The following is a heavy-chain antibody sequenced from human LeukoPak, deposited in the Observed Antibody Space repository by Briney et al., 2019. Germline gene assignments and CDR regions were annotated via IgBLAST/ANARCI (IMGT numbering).Heavy chain of an antibody. Sequence: GGSLRLSCAASGFTLSSYAMSWVRQAPGKGLEWVSGISGSGVATFYADSVKGRFTISRDNSKNTLYLQMDSLRAEDTAVYYCATFTWDSRAYYYYGMDVWAKGPRSPSPQ. CDR1: GFTLSSYA. CDR3: ATFTWDSRAYYYYGMDV. J-gene: IGHJ6*04. D-gene: IGHD1-26*01. CDR2: ISGSGVAT. V-gene: IGHV3-23*01.